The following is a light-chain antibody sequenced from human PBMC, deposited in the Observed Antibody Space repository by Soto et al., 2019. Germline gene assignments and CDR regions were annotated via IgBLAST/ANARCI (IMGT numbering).Light chain of an antibody. CDR1: SSDVGGYNY. CDR2: DVS. V-gene: IGLV2-8*01. CDR3: SYYAGSNNWV. Sequence: QSALTQPPSASGSPGQSVTISCTGTSSDVGGYNYVSWYQQHPGKAPKLMIYDVSKRPSGVPDRFSGSKSGNTASLTVSGLQAEDEADYYCSYYAGSNNWVFGGGTKLTVL. J-gene: IGLJ3*02.